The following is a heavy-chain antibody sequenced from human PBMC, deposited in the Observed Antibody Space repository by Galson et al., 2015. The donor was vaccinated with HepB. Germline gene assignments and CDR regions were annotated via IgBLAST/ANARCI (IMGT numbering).Heavy chain of an antibody. D-gene: IGHD3-16*01. V-gene: IGHV1-18*01. J-gene: IGHJ4*02. Sequence: SVKVSCKASGYTFFNYGINWVRQAPGQGLEWMGWITSYNDNIKYAQKFQGRVTVTTDTSTNTAYMELRSLRSDDTAVYYCARESVSLGVYFDYWGQGTLVTVSS. CDR2: ITSYNDNI. CDR1: GYTFFNYG. CDR3: ARESVSLGVYFDY.